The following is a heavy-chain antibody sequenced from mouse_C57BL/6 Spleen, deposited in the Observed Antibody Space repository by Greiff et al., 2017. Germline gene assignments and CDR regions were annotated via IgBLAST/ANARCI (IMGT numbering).Heavy chain of an antibody. CDR2: IYPGSGNT. V-gene: IGHV1-76*01. J-gene: IGHJ4*01. CDR3: ARAGLPYAMDY. Sequence: VQLQQSGAELVRPGASVKLSCKASGYTFTDYYINWVKQRPGQGLEWIARIYPGSGNTYYNEKFKGKATLTAEKSSSTAYMQLSSLTSEDSAVYFCARAGLPYAMDYWGQGTSVTVSS. CDR1: GYTFTDYY.